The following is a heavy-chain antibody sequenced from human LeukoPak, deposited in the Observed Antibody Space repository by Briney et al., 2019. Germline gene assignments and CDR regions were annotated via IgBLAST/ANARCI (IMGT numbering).Heavy chain of an antibody. V-gene: IGHV4-39*01. CDR3: ARYYYDSRLFDY. D-gene: IGHD3-22*01. CDR1: GGSISSSNSY. CDR2: IYHTGST. J-gene: IGHJ4*02. Sequence: SETLSLTCTVSGGSISSSNSYWGWIRQPPGKGLEWIGTIYHTGSTYYNPSLKSRVTISVDTSKSQFSLNLSSVTAADTAVYYCARYYYDSRLFDYWGQGTLVTVSS.